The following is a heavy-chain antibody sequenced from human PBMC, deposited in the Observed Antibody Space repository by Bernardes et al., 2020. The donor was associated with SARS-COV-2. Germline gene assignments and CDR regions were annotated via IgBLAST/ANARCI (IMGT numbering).Heavy chain of an antibody. J-gene: IGHJ4*02. CDR2: IYTNGNN. CDR3: ARAPYCGGDCHWDVDY. Sequence: SETLSLTCSVSGGSVSSGSYYWTWIRQPAGKGLEWVGLIYTNGNNKYNPSLKSRLTISRDTSNNQFSLNLRSVTAADTAVYYCARAPYCGGDCHWDVDYWGQGILVTVSS. V-gene: IGHV4-61*02. CDR1: GGSVSSGSYY. D-gene: IGHD2-21*02.